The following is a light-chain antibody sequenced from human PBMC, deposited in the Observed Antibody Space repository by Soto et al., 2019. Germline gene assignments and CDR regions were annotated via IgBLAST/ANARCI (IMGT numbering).Light chain of an antibody. CDR1: SGHSSYI. CDR3: ETWDSNTHLHVV. CDR2: LEGSGSY. V-gene: IGLV4-60*03. J-gene: IGLJ2*01. Sequence: QSVLTQSSSASASLGSSVKLTCTLSSGHSSYIIAWHQQQPGKAPRYLMKLEGSGSYNKGSGVPDRFSGSSSGADRYLTISNLQSEDEADYYCETWDSNTHLHVVFGGGTKVTVL.